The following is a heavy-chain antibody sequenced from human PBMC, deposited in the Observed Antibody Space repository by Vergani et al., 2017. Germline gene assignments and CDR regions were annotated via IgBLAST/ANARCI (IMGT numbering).Heavy chain of an antibody. J-gene: IGHJ5*02. V-gene: IGHV4-61*02. D-gene: IGHD6-13*01. CDR3: ARDWLAAAGRGGWFDP. CDR2: IYTSGST. Sequence: QVQLQESCPGLVKPSQTLSLTCTVSGGSISSGSYYWSWIRQPAGKGLEWIGRIYTSGSTNYNPSLKSRVTISEDTSKNQFSLKLSSVTAADTAVYYCARDWLAAAGRGGWFDPWGQGTLVTVSS. CDR1: GGSISSGSYY.